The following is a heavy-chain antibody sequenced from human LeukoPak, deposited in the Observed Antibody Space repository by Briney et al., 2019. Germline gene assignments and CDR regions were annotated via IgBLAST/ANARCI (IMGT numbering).Heavy chain of an antibody. V-gene: IGHV3-33*06. CDR3: AKDRGLLGAFDY. D-gene: IGHD1-26*01. CDR2: IWYDGSNK. J-gene: IGHJ4*02. Sequence: PGGSLRLSCAASGFTFSSYGMHWVRQAPGKGLEWVAVIWYDGSNKYHVDSVKGRFTISRDNSKNTLYLQMNSLRAEDTAVYYRAKDRGLLGAFDYWGQGTLVTVSS. CDR1: GFTFSSYG.